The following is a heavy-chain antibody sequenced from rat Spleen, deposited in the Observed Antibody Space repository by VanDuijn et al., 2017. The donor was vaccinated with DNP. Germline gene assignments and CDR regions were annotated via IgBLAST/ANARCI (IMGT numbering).Heavy chain of an antibody. CDR3: ARQRVMYTTATGFAY. Sequence: VQLVESGGGLVQPKESLTISCAASGFTFSNTAMYWVRQAPGKGLEWIARIRTIPYDYATDYADSVKGRFTISRDNVKSSLYLQMNSLRSEDTATYYCARQRVMYTTATGFAYWGQGTLVTVSS. V-gene: IGHV10-5*01. J-gene: IGHJ3*01. CDR2: IRTIPYDYAT. CDR1: GFTFSNTA. D-gene: IGHD1-6*01.